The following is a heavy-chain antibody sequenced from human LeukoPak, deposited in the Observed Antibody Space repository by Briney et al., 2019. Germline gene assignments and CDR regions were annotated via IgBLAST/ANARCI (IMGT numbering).Heavy chain of an antibody. J-gene: IGHJ4*02. CDR3: ARRVCGGDCASILYFDY. CDR2: IYYSGST. V-gene: IGHV4-59*01. D-gene: IGHD2-21*02. Sequence: SETLSLTCTVSGGSISSYYWSWIRQPPGKGLEWIGYIYYSGSTNYNPSLKSRVTISVDTSKNQFSLKLSSVTAADTAVYYCARRVCGGDCASILYFDYWGQGSLVTVSS. CDR1: GGSISSYY.